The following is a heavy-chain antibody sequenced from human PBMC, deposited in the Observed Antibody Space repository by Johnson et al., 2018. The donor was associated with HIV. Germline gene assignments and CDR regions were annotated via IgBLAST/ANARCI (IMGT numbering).Heavy chain of an antibody. D-gene: IGHD3-10*01. Sequence: QVQLVESGGGLVQPGGSLRLSCAASGFTVSSNYMSWIRQAPGKGLEWVSYISGSGTNIYYADSVKGRFTISRDSSKNTVYLQLNSLRAEDTAIYYCARADGSGSYFGFEIWGQGTMVTVSS. V-gene: IGHV3-11*01. CDR2: ISGSGTNI. J-gene: IGHJ3*02. CDR1: GFTVSSNY. CDR3: ARADGSGSYFGFEI.